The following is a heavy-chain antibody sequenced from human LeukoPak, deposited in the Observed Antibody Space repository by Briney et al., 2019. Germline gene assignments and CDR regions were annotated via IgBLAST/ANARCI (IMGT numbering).Heavy chain of an antibody. Sequence: GGSLRLSCAASGFTFISYSMNWVRQAPGKGLEWVSSISSSSSYIYYADSVKGRFTISRDNDKNSLYLQMNRLSAEDTAVYYCARERVGAFDIWGQGTMVTVSS. CDR1: GFTFISYS. J-gene: IGHJ3*02. V-gene: IGHV3-21*01. CDR2: ISSSSSYI. CDR3: ARERVGAFDI. D-gene: IGHD2-15*01.